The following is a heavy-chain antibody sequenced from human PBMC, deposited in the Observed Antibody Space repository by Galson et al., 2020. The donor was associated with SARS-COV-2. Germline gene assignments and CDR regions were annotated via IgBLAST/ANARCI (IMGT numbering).Heavy chain of an antibody. V-gene: IGHV2-70*04. CDR3: ARTAPSGLGMGFDV. D-gene: IGHD3-16*01. Sequence: SGPTLVKPTQTLPLTCTLSGFSLSTSGMRWNWIRQPPGKALEWLGRIEWDDETFYHPSLRTRLTNSKDTSRNQVVLTMTNMDPADTATYYCARTAPSGLGMGFDVWGQGTMVTVSS. CDR2: IEWDDET. J-gene: IGHJ3*01. CDR1: GFSLSTSGMR.